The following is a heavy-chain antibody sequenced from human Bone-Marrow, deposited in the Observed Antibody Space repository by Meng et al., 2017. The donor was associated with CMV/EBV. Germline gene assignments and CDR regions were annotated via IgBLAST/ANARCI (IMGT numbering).Heavy chain of an antibody. CDR2: ISNDGTAV. V-gene: IGHV3-48*04. CDR3: ARDGGWWQPLFWFDP. Sequence: GESLKISCAASGFTFSSYAMSWVRQAPGKGLEWISYISNDGTAVYYADSVRGRFTISRDNANNSVSLQMNSLRAEDTAVYYCARDGGWWQPLFWFDPWGRGTLVTVSS. D-gene: IGHD4-23*01. J-gene: IGHJ5*01. CDR1: GFTFSSYA.